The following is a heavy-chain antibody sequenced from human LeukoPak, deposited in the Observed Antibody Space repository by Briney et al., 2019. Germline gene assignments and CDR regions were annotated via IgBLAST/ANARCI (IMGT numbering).Heavy chain of an antibody. CDR2: ISSSGTYT. CDR1: GFTFYTYS. D-gene: IGHD3-10*01. CDR3: ARGGRGYYFDY. V-gene: IGHV3-21*01. Sequence: GGSLRLSCAASGFTFYTYSMNWVRQAPGKGLEWVSSISSSGTYTYYADSVKGRFTISRDNAKNSLYLQMNSLRAGDTAVYYCARGGRGYYFDYWGQGTLVTVSS. J-gene: IGHJ4*02.